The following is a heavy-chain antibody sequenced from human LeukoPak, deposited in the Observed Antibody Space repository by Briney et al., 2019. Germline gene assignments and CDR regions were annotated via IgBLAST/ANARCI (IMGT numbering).Heavy chain of an antibody. D-gene: IGHD5-18*01. CDR3: ARDYSYGYSTFDY. V-gene: IGHV1-2*02. J-gene: IGHJ4*02. CDR2: INPSSGGT. Sequence: AASVKVSCKASGYTFTGYYMHWVRQAPGQGLEWMGWINPSSGGTNYAQKFQGRVTMTRDTSISTAYMELSRLRSDDTAVYYCARDYSYGYSTFDYWGQGTLVTVSS. CDR1: GYTFTGYY.